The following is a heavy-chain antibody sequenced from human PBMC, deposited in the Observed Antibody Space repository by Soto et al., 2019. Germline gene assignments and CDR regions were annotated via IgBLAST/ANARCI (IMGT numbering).Heavy chain of an antibody. CDR3: EKATAWEFPYRYCHL. CDR2: FHYSGTT. D-gene: IGHD3-10*01. CDR1: GFSISSYY. Sequence: SETLSLTCTFSGFSISSYYWILIRQPPGEGLEWIGYFHYSGTTNYNPSLKSRVTISGDTSKNQFSLKLTSVTAADTAVYFFEKATAWEFPYRYCHLWCRGAPVTAS. J-gene: IGHJ2*01. V-gene: IGHV4-59*01.